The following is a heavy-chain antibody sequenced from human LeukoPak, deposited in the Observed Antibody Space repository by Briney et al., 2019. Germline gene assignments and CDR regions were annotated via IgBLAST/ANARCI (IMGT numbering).Heavy chain of an antibody. V-gene: IGHV3-23*01. CDR2: ISGSGGST. J-gene: IGHJ6*02. CDR3: ANLDYYYYGMDV. CDR1: GFTFSCYA. Sequence: GSLRLSCATSGFTFSCYAMSWVRQAPGNGLDCVSAISGSGGSTYYADSVKGRFTNSRDNSKNTLYLQMNSLRAEDTAVYYCANLDYYYYGMDVWGQGTTVTVSS.